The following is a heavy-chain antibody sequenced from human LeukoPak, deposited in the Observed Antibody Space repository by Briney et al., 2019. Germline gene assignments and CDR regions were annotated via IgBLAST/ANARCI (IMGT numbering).Heavy chain of an antibody. CDR1: GGSFSGYY. CDR2: INHSGST. D-gene: IGHD3-22*01. J-gene: IGHJ4*02. Sequence: SETLSLTCAVYGGSFSGYYWSWIRQPPGKGLEWIGEINHSGSTNYNPSLKSRVTISVDTSKNQFSLKLSSVTAADTAVYYCARGKSYDSSGCLGYWGQGTLVTVSS. CDR3: ARGKSYDSSGCLGY. V-gene: IGHV4-34*01.